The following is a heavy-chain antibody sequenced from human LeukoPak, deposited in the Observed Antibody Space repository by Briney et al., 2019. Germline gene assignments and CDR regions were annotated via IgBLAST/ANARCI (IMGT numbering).Heavy chain of an antibody. J-gene: IGHJ4*02. D-gene: IGHD1-14*01. Sequence: GGSLRLSCAASGFTFSSYGMHWVRQAPGKGLEWVAFIRYDGSNKYYADSVKGRFTISRDNSKNTLYLQMNSLRAEDTAVYYCASINGLFAWYPDYWGQGTLVTVSS. V-gene: IGHV3-30*02. CDR3: ASINGLFAWYPDY. CDR2: IRYDGSNK. CDR1: GFTFSSYG.